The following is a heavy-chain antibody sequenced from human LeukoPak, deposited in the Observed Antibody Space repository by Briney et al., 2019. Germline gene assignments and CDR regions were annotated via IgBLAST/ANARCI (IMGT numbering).Heavy chain of an antibody. D-gene: IGHD1-26*01. CDR2: IRNKANSYTT. CDR1: GFTFSDHY. J-gene: IGHJ4*02. CDR3: AREWDSGSYYLGYFDY. Sequence: GGSLRLSCAASGFTFSDHYMDWVRQAPGKGLEWVGRIRNKANSYTTEYAASVKGRFTISRDDSKNSLYLQMNSLKCEDTAVYYCAREWDSGSYYLGYFDYWGQGALVTVSS. V-gene: IGHV3-72*01.